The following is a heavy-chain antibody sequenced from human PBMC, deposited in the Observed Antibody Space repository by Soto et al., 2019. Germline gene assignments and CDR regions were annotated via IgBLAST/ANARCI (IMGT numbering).Heavy chain of an antibody. D-gene: IGHD2-15*01. CDR2: IIPMYGTV. CDR1: GGTFNNYV. J-gene: IGHJ5*02. Sequence: QVQLVQSGAEVKKPGSSVKVSCKASGGTFNNYVISWVRQAPGQGPEWMGGIIPMYGTVNYAQKFQDRVTITADTSTSTAYMELSSLRSEDTAVYYCARDLGGCSGGSCRYNWFAPWGQGTLVTVSS. V-gene: IGHV1-69*06. CDR3: ARDLGGCSGGSCRYNWFAP.